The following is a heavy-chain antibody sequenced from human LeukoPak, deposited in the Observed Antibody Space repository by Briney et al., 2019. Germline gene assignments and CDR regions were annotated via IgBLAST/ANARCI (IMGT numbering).Heavy chain of an antibody. J-gene: IGHJ6*03. D-gene: IGHD3-22*01. CDR2: IYSSGST. Sequence: PSETLSLTCTVSGGSISYYYWSWIRQPPGKGLEYIGYIYSSGSTNYNPSLKSRVTMSVDTSKNQFSLKLSSVTAADTAVYYCARDSRYSDTSGYYYSHYYMDVWGKGTTVTVSS. CDR1: GGSISYYY. CDR3: ARDSRYSDTSGYYYSHYYMDV. V-gene: IGHV4-59*01.